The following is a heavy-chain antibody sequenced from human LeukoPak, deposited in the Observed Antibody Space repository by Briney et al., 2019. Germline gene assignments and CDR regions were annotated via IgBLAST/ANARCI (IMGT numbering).Heavy chain of an antibody. CDR3: AREWGNSYMDV. CDR1: GFTVSSNY. V-gene: IGHV3-53*01. CDR2: IYSGGST. J-gene: IGHJ6*03. Sequence: GGSLRLSCAASGFTVSSNYMSWVRQAPGKGLERVSVIYSGGSTYYADSVKGRFTISRDNSKNTLYLQMNSLRAEDTAVYYCAREWGNSYMDVWGKGTTVTVSS. D-gene: IGHD2/OR15-2a*01.